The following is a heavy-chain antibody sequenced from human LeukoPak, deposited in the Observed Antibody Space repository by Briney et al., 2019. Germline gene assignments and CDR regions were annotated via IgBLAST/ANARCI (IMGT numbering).Heavy chain of an antibody. CDR3: AKGYYGSGTYGWFDP. J-gene: IGHJ5*02. D-gene: IGHD3-10*01. Sequence: GGSLRLSCAASGFSFSSYAMSWVRQAPGKGLEWVSVIGGGPGNTYYTDSVKGRFTISRDNSKNTLYLHLNSLRAEDTAVYYCAKGYYGSGTYGWFDPWGQGTLVTVSS. V-gene: IGHV3-23*01. CDR1: GFSFSSYA. CDR2: IGGGPGNT.